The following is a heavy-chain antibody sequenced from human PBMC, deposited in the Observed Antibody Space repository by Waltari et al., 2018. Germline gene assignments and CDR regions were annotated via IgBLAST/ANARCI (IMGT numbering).Heavy chain of an antibody. V-gene: IGHV1-2*06. CDR3: ARDLGSDYGNRDY. CDR1: GYTFTGYY. CDR2: INPNSGDT. Sequence: QVHLVQSGAEVKKPGASVKVSCKASGYTFTGYYIQWVRRAPGQGLEWMGRINPNSGDTNYAQKFHGMVTLTRDTSINTAYMELSSLKSDDTAVYYCARDLGSDYGNRDYWGQGTLVTVPS. J-gene: IGHJ4*02. D-gene: IGHD4-17*01.